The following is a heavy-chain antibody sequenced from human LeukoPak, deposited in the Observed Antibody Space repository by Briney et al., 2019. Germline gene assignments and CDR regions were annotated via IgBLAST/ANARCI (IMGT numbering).Heavy chain of an antibody. CDR1: GFTFSSYA. V-gene: IGHV3-7*01. J-gene: IGHJ3*01. Sequence: GGSLRLSCAASGFTFSSYAMSWVRQAPGKGLEWVANIKQDGSTKYYVDSVKGRFTISRDNAENSLYLQMNSLRAEDTAVYYCATDPPWSADAFDVWGQGKMVIVSS. D-gene: IGHD2-8*02. CDR3: ATDPPWSADAFDV. CDR2: IKQDGSTK.